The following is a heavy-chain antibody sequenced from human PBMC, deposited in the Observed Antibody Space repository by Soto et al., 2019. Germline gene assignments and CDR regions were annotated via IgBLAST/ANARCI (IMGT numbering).Heavy chain of an antibody. CDR3: LIPAAPYSSGWFDY. Sequence: SVKVSCKASGGTFSSYAISWVRQAPGQGLEWMGGIIPIFGTANYAQKFQGRVTITADKSTSTAYMELSSLRSEDTAVYYCLIPAAPYSSGWFDYWGQGTLVTVSS. D-gene: IGHD6-19*01. V-gene: IGHV1-69*06. J-gene: IGHJ4*02. CDR1: GGTFSSYA. CDR2: IIPIFGTA.